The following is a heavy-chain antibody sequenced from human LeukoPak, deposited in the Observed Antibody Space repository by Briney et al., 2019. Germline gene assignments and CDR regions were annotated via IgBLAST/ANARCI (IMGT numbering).Heavy chain of an antibody. J-gene: IGHJ4*02. CDR1: GFTFSSYW. Sequence: GGSLRLSCAASGFTFSSYWMSWVRQGPGKGLERVANIKQDGSEKYYVDSVKGRFTISRDNAKNSLYLQMNSLRAEDTAVYYCARMRGYSYGCYFDYWGQGTLVTVSS. V-gene: IGHV3-7*01. CDR2: IKQDGSEK. CDR3: ARMRGYSYGCYFDY. D-gene: IGHD5-18*01.